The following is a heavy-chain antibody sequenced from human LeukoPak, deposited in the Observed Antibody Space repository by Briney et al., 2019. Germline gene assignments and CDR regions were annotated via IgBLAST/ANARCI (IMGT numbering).Heavy chain of an antibody. Sequence: SETLSLTCTVSGGSISSYYWSWIRQPPGKGLEWIGYIYYSGSTNYNPSLKSRVTISVDTSKNQFSLKLSSVTAADTAVYYCARGSSGYDATYYYYYMDVWGKGTTVTISS. D-gene: IGHD5-12*01. J-gene: IGHJ6*03. CDR2: IYYSGST. V-gene: IGHV4-59*01. CDR1: GGSISSYY. CDR3: ARGSSGYDATYYYYYMDV.